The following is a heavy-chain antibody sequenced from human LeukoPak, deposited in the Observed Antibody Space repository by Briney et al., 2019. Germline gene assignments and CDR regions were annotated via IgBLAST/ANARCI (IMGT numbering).Heavy chain of an antibody. V-gene: IGHV3-23*01. CDR2: ISGSGGST. CDR3: AKLDIVVVVAVDY. Sequence: TGGSLRLSCAVSGFTFSSYAMSWVRQAPGKGLEWVSAISGSGGSTYYADSVKGRFTISRDNSKNTLYLQMNSLRAEDTAVYYCAKLDIVVVVAVDYWGQGTLVTVSS. J-gene: IGHJ4*02. CDR1: GFTFSSYA. D-gene: IGHD2-15*01.